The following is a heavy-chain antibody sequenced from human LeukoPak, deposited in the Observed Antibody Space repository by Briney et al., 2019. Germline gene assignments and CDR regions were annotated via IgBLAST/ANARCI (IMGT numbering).Heavy chain of an antibody. CDR3: ARDYNWGWDY. D-gene: IGHD7-27*01. V-gene: IGHV3-30*03. J-gene: IGHJ4*02. CDR1: GFTFSSYG. CDR2: ISYDGSNK. Sequence: GGSLRLSCAASGFTFSSYGMHWVRQAPGKGLEWVAVISYDGSNKNYADSVKGRFTISRDNSKNTLYLQMSSLRAEDTAVYYCARDYNWGWDYWGQGTLVTVSS.